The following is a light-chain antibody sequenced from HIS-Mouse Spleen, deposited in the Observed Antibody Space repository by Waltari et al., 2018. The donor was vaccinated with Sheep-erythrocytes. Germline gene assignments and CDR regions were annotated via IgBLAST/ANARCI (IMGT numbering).Light chain of an antibody. V-gene: IGKV3-11*01. J-gene: IGKJ2*01. CDR1: QSVSSY. Sequence: EIVLTQSPATMSLSPGESATRSCRASQSVSSYLAWYQQKPGQAPRLLIYDASNRATGIPARFSGSGSGTDFTLTISSLEPEDFAVYYCQQRSNWYTFGQGTKLEIK. CDR3: QQRSNWYT. CDR2: DAS.